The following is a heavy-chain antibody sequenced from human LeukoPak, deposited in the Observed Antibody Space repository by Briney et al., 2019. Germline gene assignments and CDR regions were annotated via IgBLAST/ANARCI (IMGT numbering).Heavy chain of an antibody. J-gene: IGHJ4*02. CDR3: AREESSLVLGGLAY. CDR2: IQTDGNPK. D-gene: IGHD6-13*01. V-gene: IGHV3-30*02. Sequence: PGGSLRLSCAASGFTFSYYGIHWVRQAPGKGLEWVTFIQTDGNPKYYADSVRGRFTISRDNSKNTVSLQMNSLRAEDTAVYHCAREESSLVLGGLAYWGQGTLVTVSS. CDR1: GFTFSYYG.